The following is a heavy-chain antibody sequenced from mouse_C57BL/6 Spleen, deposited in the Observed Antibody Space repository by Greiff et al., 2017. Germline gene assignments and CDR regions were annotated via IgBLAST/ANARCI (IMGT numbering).Heavy chain of an antibody. CDR2: IWSGGST. V-gene: IGHV2-2*01. Sequence: VQLQQSGPGLVQPSQSLSITCTVSGFSLTSYGVHWVRQSPGKGLEWLGVIWSGGSTDYNAAFISSLSIIKDNSKSQVFFKMNSLQADDTAIYYCASYYYGSSYWYFGVWGTGTTVTVSS. CDR1: GFSLTSYG. D-gene: IGHD1-1*01. J-gene: IGHJ1*03. CDR3: ASYYYGSSYWYFGV.